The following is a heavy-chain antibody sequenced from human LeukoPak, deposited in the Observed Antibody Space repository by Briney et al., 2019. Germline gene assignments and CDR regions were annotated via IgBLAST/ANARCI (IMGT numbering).Heavy chain of an antibody. CDR3: ARKAPLPYSSSDDY. CDR2: IYYSGST. D-gene: IGHD6-13*01. J-gene: IGHJ4*02. V-gene: IGHV4-39*01. Sequence: SETLSLTCTVSGGSISSSSYYWGWIRQPPGKGLEWIGSIYYSGSTYYNPSLKSRVTISVDTSKNQFSLKLSSVTAADTAVYYCARKAPLPYSSSDDYWGQGTLVTVSS. CDR1: GGSISSSSYY.